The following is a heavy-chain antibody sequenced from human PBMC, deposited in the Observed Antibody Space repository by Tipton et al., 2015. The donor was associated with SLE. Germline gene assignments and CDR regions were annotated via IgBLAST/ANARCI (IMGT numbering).Heavy chain of an antibody. J-gene: IGHJ4*02. CDR3: ARDGAVADFFDY. CDR2: IYSGGST. CDR1: GFTVSSNY. D-gene: IGHD6-19*01. V-gene: IGHV3-53*01. Sequence: SLRLSCAASGFTVSSNYMSWVRQAPGKGPEWVSVIYSGGSTYYADSVKGRFTISRDNSKNTLYLQMNSLRAEDTAVYYCARDGAVADFFDYWGQGTLVTVSS.